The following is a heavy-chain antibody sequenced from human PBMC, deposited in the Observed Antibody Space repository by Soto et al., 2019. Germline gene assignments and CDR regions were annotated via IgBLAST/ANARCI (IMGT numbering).Heavy chain of an antibody. CDR1: GFTFSSYG. J-gene: IGHJ2*01. CDR2: ISYDGSNK. Sequence: QVQLVESGGGVVQPGRSLRLSCVASGFTFSSYGMHWVRQAPGKGLEWVAVISYDGSNKYYADSVKGRFTISRDNSKNTLYLQMTSLRAEDTAVYYCAKAGGYSDYPWYFDLWGRGTLVTVSS. D-gene: IGHD4-17*01. V-gene: IGHV3-30*18. CDR3: AKAGGYSDYPWYFDL.